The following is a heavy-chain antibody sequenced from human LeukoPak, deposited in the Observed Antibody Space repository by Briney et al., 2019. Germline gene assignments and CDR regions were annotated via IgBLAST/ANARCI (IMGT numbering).Heavy chain of an antibody. CDR3: AREYGGRRNWFDP. CDR2: IYTSGST. V-gene: IGHV4-61*02. D-gene: IGHD4-23*01. CDR1: GGSISSGSYY. J-gene: IGHJ5*02. Sequence: SETLSLTCTVSGGSISSGSYYWSWIRQPAGKGLEWIGRIYTSGSTNYNPSLKSRVTISVDTSKNQFSLKLSSVTAADTAVYCCAREYGGRRNWFDPWGQGTLVTVSS.